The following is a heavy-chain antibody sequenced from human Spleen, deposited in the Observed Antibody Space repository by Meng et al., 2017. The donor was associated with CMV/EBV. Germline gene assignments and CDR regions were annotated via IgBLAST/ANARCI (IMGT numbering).Heavy chain of an antibody. Sequence: GESLKISCAASGFTFSSYAMSWVRQAPGKGLEWVAVISHDGTNKDYADSVKGRFTISRDNSKNTVWLQMNSLRAEDTAIYYCARDQNVYRYLEWFDYWGQGTLVTVSS. CDR3: ARDQNVYRYLEWFDY. J-gene: IGHJ4*02. V-gene: IGHV3-30*04. CDR2: ISHDGTNK. CDR1: GFTFSSYA. D-gene: IGHD3-3*01.